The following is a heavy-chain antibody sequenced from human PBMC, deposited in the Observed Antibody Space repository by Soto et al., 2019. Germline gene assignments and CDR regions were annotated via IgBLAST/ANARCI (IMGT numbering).Heavy chain of an antibody. Sequence: VQLVESGGGLVQPGRSLRLSCVASGFTFDDYAMHWVRQAPGKGLEWVSGISWNSATIVYADSVKGRFTISRDNAKNSLYLQINSLRAEDTALYYCAKAQGDIWGQRTMVTVSA. CDR2: ISWNSATI. CDR3: AKAQGDI. J-gene: IGHJ3*02. V-gene: IGHV3-9*01. CDR1: GFTFDDYA.